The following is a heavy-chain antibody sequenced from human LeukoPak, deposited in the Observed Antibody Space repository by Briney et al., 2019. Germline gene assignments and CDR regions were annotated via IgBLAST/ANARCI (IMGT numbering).Heavy chain of an antibody. J-gene: IGHJ4*02. V-gene: IGHV3-11*03. CDR1: GFTFSDEY. CDR3: ARRRGAGPGAYLGY. D-gene: IGHD6-19*01. CDR2: ISNSGSYT. Sequence: PGGALRLSCAASGFTFSDEYMSWIRQAPGKGLEWVSYISNSGSYTNYADSVKGRFTISRDNAKNSLYLQMNSLRAEDTAVYYFARRRGAGPGAYLGYWGQGTVISVSS.